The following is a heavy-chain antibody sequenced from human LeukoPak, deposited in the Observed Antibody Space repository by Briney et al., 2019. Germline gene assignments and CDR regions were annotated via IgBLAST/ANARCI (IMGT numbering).Heavy chain of an antibody. V-gene: IGHV3-7*01. CDR1: GFTFSSYW. CDR3: VSDPDWGSDY. Sequence: GGSLRLSCAASGFTFSSYWMSWVRQAPGKGLEWVANIKQDGSEKHYVDSVKGRFTISRDNAKNSLYLQMNSLRAEDSAVYYCVSDPDWGSDYWGQGTLVTVSS. D-gene: IGHD3-16*01. CDR2: IKQDGSEK. J-gene: IGHJ4*02.